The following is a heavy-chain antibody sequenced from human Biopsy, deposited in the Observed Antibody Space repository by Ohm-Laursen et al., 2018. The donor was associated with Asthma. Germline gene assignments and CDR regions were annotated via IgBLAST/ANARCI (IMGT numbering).Heavy chain of an antibody. Sequence: SSVKVSCKASGYTFINYAIHWVRQAPGHSLGWMGWINAANGNTKYSQKFQGRLTISRDTSASTAYMDLRSLRSDDSAVYFCGLGKGGDQHTMVTLYSWGQGTLVTVSS. CDR1: GYTFINYA. V-gene: IGHV1-3*01. CDR2: INAANGNT. CDR3: GLGKGGDQHTMVTLYS. J-gene: IGHJ4*02. D-gene: IGHD7-27*01.